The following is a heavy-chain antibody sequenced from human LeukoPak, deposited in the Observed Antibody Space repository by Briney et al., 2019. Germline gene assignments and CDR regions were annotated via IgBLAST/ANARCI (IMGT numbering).Heavy chain of an antibody. CDR2: ISGSGGST. V-gene: IGHV3-23*01. J-gene: IGHJ4*02. Sequence: ESGGSLRLSCAASGFTFDDYAMHWVRQAPGKGLEWVSAISGSGGSTYYADSVKGRFTISRDNSKNTLYLQMNSLRAEDTAVYYCASHFGELLFPPYFDYWGQGTLVTVSS. D-gene: IGHD3-10*01. CDR3: ASHFGELLFPPYFDY. CDR1: GFTFDDYA.